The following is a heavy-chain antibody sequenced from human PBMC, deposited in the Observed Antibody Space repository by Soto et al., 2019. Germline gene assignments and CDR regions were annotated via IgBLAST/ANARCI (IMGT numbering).Heavy chain of an antibody. Sequence: PGGSLRLSCAASGFTVSSTYMSWVRQAPGKGLEWVSVIYSGGSTYYADSVKGRFTISRDNSKNTLYLQMNSLRAEDTAVYYCERVGPGYSSGWYATRPFDYWGQET. CDR2: IYSGGST. J-gene: IGHJ4*02. V-gene: IGHV3-66*01. CDR3: ERVGPGYSSGWYATRPFDY. CDR1: GFTVSSTY. D-gene: IGHD6-19*01.